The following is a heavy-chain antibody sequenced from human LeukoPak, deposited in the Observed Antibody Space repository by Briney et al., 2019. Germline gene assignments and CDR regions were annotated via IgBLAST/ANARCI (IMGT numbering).Heavy chain of an antibody. CDR1: GYTFTSYG. CDR2: ISPYNGNT. V-gene: IGHV1-18*01. J-gene: IGHJ5*02. Sequence: GASVKVSCKASGYTFTSYGISWVRQAPGQGLEWMGWISPYNGNTNIAQKLQGRVTMTTATSTSTAYMELRSLRSDDTAVYYCARDLYCSSTSCYWYWFDPWGQGTLVTVFS. D-gene: IGHD2-2*01. CDR3: ARDLYCSSTSCYWYWFDP.